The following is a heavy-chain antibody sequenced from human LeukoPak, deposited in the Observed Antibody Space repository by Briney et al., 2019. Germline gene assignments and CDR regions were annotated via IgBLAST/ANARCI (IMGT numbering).Heavy chain of an antibody. D-gene: IGHD5-12*01. V-gene: IGHV3-30*02. Sequence: GGSLRLSCAASGFIFSSYEMSWVRHVPGKGLEWVAFIRYDGSIKYYADSVKGRFTISRDDSKNTLYLQMSSLTAEDTAVYYCAKDNVKVTTIRRVPHYMDVWGKGATVTISS. CDR3: AKDNVKVTTIRRVPHYMDV. CDR1: GFIFSSYE. J-gene: IGHJ6*03. CDR2: IRYDGSIK.